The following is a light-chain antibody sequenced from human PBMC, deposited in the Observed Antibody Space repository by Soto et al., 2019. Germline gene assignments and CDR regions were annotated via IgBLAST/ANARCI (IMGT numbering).Light chain of an antibody. CDR1: QSVSSNY. J-gene: IGKJ1*01. V-gene: IGKV3-20*01. Sequence: EIVLTQSPATLSVSPGERATLSCKASQSVSSNYLAWYQQKPGQAPRVLIYGASSRATGIPDRFSGSGSGTDFTLTISRLEPEDFAVYYCQQFGSSWTFGHGTKVDI. CDR2: GAS. CDR3: QQFGSSWT.